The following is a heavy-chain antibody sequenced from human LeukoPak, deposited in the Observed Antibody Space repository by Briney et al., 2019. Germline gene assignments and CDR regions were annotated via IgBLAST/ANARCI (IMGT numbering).Heavy chain of an antibody. D-gene: IGHD6-6*01. V-gene: IGHV4-59*08. CDR1: GGSISSYF. CDR3: AREYSSSSGARAFDF. CDR2: IYYSGST. J-gene: IGHJ3*01. Sequence: PSETLSHICTLSGGSISSYFWNWIRQPPGKGLEWIGYIYYSGSTNYNPSLKSRVTTLVDTSKNQFSLRLSSVTAADTAVYYCAREYSSSSGARAFDFWGGGTLVTVSS.